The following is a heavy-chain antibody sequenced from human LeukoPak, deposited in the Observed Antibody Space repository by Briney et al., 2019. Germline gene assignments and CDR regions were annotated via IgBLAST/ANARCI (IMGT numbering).Heavy chain of an antibody. Sequence: GGSLRLSCAASGFTFSSYAMHWVRQAPGKGLEWVAVISYDGSNKYYADSVKGRFTISRDNSKNTLYLQMNSLRAEDTAVYYCARSGSYVWGSYRSDAFDIWGQGTMVTVSS. D-gene: IGHD3-16*02. V-gene: IGHV3-30*04. J-gene: IGHJ3*02. CDR1: GFTFSSYA. CDR3: ARSGSYVWGSYRSDAFDI. CDR2: ISYDGSNK.